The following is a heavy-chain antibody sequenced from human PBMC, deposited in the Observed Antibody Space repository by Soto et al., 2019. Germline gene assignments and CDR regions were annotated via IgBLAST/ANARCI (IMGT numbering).Heavy chain of an antibody. D-gene: IGHD5-12*01. CDR1: GGTFSSYA. J-gene: IGHJ4*02. V-gene: IGHV1-69*12. CDR2: NVPIVDTS. Sequence: QVQLVQSGAEVRQPASSVKVSCKTSGGTFSSYAISWVRQAPGQGLEWMGGNVPIVDTSTYAQKFQGRVTITADGSTTTAYMELSSLRSDDTAIYYCVRVVAIPGYPDNWGQGTLVTVSS. CDR3: VRVVAIPGYPDN.